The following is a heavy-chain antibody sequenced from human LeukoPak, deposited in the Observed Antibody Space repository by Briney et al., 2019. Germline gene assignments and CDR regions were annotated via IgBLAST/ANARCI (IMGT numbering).Heavy chain of an antibody. CDR1: GFTFSSYW. CDR2: IKQDGSEK. D-gene: IGHD5-24*01. Sequence: GGSLRLSCAASGFTFSSYWMSWVRQAPGKGLEWVANIKQDGSEKYYVDSVKGRFTISRDNAKNTLYLQMNSLRAEDTAVYYCARGADGYNWGLGYWGQGTLVTVSS. CDR3: ARGADGYNWGLGY. J-gene: IGHJ4*02. V-gene: IGHV3-7*01.